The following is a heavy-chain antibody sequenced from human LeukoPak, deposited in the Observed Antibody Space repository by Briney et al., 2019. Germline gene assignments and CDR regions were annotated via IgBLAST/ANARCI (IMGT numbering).Heavy chain of an antibody. Sequence: GGSLRLSCAASGFTFDDYGKSWVRQAPGKGLEWVAVISYDGSNKYYADSVKGRFTISRDNSKNTLYLQMNSLRVEDTAVYYCARDAQASYDNAFDIWGQGTMVTVSS. CDR1: GFTFDDYG. V-gene: IGHV3-30*03. CDR2: ISYDGSNK. D-gene: IGHD2-8*01. CDR3: ARDAQASYDNAFDI. J-gene: IGHJ3*02.